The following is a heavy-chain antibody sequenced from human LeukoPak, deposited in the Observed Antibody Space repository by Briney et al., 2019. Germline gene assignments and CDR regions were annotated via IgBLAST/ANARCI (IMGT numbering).Heavy chain of an antibody. Sequence: GGSLRLSCAASGFTFSSYEMNWVRQAPGKGLEWVSSISSSSSYISYADSLKGRFTISRDNAKNSLYLQMNSLRAEDTAGYYXXRVSNSGWGSRFDPWGQGTLVTVSS. CDR2: ISSSSSYI. J-gene: IGHJ5*02. CDR1: GFTFSSYE. CDR3: XRVSNSGWGSRFDP. D-gene: IGHD6-19*01. V-gene: IGHV3-21*01.